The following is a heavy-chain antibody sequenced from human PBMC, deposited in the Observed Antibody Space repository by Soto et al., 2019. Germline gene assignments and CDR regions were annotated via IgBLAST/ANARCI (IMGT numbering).Heavy chain of an antibody. CDR2: IYYSGST. CDR3: AREQWLSSGPYLDY. J-gene: IGHJ4*02. D-gene: IGHD6-19*01. Sequence: SETLSLTCTVSGGSISSYYWSWIRQPPGKGLEWIGYIYYSGSTNYNPSLKSRVTISVDTSKNQFSLKLSSVTAADTAVYYCAREQWLSSGPYLDYWGQGTLVTVSS. CDR1: GGSISSYY. V-gene: IGHV4-59*01.